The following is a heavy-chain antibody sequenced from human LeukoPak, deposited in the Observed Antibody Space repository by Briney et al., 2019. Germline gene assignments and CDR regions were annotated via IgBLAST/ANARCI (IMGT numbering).Heavy chain of an antibody. J-gene: IGHJ4*02. D-gene: IGHD1-26*01. Sequence: GGSLRLSCAASGFTFSSYSMNWVRQAPGRGLEWVSYISSSSSTIYYADSVKGRFTISRDNAKNSLYLQMNSLRAEGTAVYYCARVGVVGATNYWGQGTLVTVSS. CDR3: ARVGVVGATNY. CDR2: ISSSSSTI. CDR1: GFTFSSYS. V-gene: IGHV3-48*04.